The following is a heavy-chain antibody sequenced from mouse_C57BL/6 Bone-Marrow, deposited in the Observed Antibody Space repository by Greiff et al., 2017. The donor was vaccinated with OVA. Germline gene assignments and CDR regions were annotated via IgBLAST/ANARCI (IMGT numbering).Heavy chain of an antibody. V-gene: IGHV1-15*01. CDR1: GYTFTDYE. D-gene: IGHD2-5*01. CDR3: TRGSSNYYAMDY. CDR2: IDPETGGT. J-gene: IGHJ4*01. Sequence: VQLQESGAELVRPGASVTLSCKASGYTFTDYEMHWVKQTPVHGLEWIGAIDPETGGTAYNQKFKGQATLTADKSSRTAYMELRSLTSEDSSVYYCTRGSSNYYAMDYWGQGTSVTVSS.